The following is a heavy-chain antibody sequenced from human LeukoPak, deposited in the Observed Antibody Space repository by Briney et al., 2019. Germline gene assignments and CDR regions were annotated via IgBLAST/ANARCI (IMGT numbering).Heavy chain of an antibody. CDR2: ISTSSYYI. D-gene: IGHD1-26*01. J-gene: IGHJ4*02. CDR1: GFTLRSYN. V-gene: IGHV3-21*01. Sequence: PGGSLRLSCVVSGFTLRSYNMHWVRQAPGKGLEWVSYISTSSYYIYYADSVKGRFTISRDDAKNSLYLQMNSLRDEDTALYYCARDASGSSTGLFDSWGQGTLVTVSS. CDR3: ARDASGSSTGLFDS.